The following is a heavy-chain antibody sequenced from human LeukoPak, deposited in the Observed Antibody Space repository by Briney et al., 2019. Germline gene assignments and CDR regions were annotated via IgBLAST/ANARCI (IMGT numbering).Heavy chain of an antibody. Sequence: GGSLRLSCAASGFIFSNFAMHWVRQAPGKGLEWLAVISHEGGSTYYADSVKGRFTVSRDNSLYTLFLQMNTLKFEDTSVYYCARNWDPLPTAPGSAAFDLWGQGTLVTVSS. J-gene: IGHJ3*01. CDR3: ARNWDPLPTAPGSAAFDL. V-gene: IGHV3-30-3*01. CDR1: GFIFSNFA. D-gene: IGHD7-27*01. CDR2: ISHEGGST.